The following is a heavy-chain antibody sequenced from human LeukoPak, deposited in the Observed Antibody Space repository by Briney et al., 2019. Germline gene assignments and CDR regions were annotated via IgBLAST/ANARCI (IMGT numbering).Heavy chain of an antibody. V-gene: IGHV3-7*01. CDR3: GRVTARANDY. CDR1: GFTFSGHS. CDR2: INLDGSER. Sequence: GGSLRLSCAASGFTFSGHSMTWVRQAPGKGLEWVANINLDGSERFYVDFVKGRFTISRDNADNSMYLQMNSLRAEDTAVYYFGRVTARANDYWGQGTLVTVSS. J-gene: IGHJ4*02.